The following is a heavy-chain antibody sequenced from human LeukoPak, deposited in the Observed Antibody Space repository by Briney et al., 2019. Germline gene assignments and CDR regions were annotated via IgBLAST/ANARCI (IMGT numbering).Heavy chain of an antibody. J-gene: IGHJ4*02. V-gene: IGHV1-3*01. CDR1: GYVFSNYA. CDR3: ARVYCSTTSCHYYLDY. Sequence: ASVKVSCKASGYVFSNYAIHWVRQAPGQRLEWMGWINAGNGNTEYSQKFQGRVTITRDTSATAAYMELSSLRSEDTAVYYCARVYCSTTSCHYYLDYWGQGTLVTVSS. D-gene: IGHD2-2*01. CDR2: INAGNGNT.